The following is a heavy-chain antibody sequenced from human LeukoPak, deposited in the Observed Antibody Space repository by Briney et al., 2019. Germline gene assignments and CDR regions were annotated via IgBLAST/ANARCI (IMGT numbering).Heavy chain of an antibody. J-gene: IGHJ4*02. CDR3: ARSSGWPDY. V-gene: IGHV4-34*01. D-gene: IGHD6-19*01. CDR2: INHSGST. CDR1: GGSFSGYY. Sequence: SETLSLTCAVYGGSFSGYYWSWIRQPPGKGLEWIGEINHSGSTNYNPSLKSRVTISVDTSKNRFSLKLSSVTAADTAVYYCARSSGWPDYWGQGTLVTVSS.